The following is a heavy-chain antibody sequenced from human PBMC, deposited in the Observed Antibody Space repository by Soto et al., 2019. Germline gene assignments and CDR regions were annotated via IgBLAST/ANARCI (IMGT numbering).Heavy chain of an antibody. Sequence: EVQLLESGGGLVQPGGSRRLSCAASGFTFRDYGMSWVRQAPGKGLEWVSGISGGATYYADSVKGRFVISRDDSKNTLYLAMDSLRVEDTAVDYGTKDSGWTSADWGQGTLVTVSS. CDR1: GFTFRDYG. J-gene: IGHJ4*02. V-gene: IGHV3-23*01. D-gene: IGHD3-10*01. CDR2: ISGGAT. CDR3: TKDSGWTSAD.